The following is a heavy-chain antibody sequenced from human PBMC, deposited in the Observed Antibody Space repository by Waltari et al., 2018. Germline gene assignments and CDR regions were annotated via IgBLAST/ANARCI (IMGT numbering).Heavy chain of an antibody. J-gene: IGHJ4*02. CDR3: AKGTGYSSGWYNGGDY. CDR1: GFTFDDYA. CDR2: IRWNSGSI. D-gene: IGHD6-19*01. V-gene: IGHV3-9*01. Sequence: EVQLVESGGGLVQPGRSLRLSCAASGFTFDDYAMHWVRQAPGKGLAWVSGIRWNSGSIGYADSVKGRFTISRDNAKNSLYLQMNSLRAEDTALYYCAKGTGYSSGWYNGGDYWGQGTLVTVSS.